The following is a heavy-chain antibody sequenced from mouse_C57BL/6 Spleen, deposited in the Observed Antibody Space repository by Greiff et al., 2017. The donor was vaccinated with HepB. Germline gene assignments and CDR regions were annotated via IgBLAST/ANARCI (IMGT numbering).Heavy chain of an antibody. CDR2: IYPGDGDT. Sequence: QVQLKESGPELVKPGASVKISCKASGYAFSSSWMNWVKQRPGKGLEWIGRIYPGDGDTNYNGKFKGKATLTADKSSSTAYMQLSSLTSEDSAVYFCARSRGPKAMDYWGQGTSVTVSS. CDR1: GYAFSSSW. J-gene: IGHJ4*01. CDR3: ARSRGPKAMDY. V-gene: IGHV1-82*01.